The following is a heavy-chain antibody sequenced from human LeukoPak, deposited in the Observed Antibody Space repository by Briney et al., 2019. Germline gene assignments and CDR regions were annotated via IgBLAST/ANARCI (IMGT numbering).Heavy chain of an antibody. V-gene: IGHV4-59*12. CDR1: GGSISTYY. CDR2: ISYSGST. J-gene: IGHJ4*02. D-gene: IGHD3-16*01. Sequence: SETLSLTCTVSGGSISTYYWSWIRQPPGKGLEWIGYISYSGSTKFNPSLESRVTISLDTSKSQFSLKVTSVTAADTAVYYCARVGRGDHTWGSYSFNSWGQGSLVTVSS. CDR3: ARVGRGDHTWGSYSFNS.